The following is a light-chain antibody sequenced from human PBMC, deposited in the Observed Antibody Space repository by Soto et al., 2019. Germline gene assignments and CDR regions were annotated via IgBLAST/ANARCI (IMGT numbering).Light chain of an antibody. CDR2: EGS. J-gene: IGLJ2*01. Sequence: QPVLTQPASVSGSPGQSITISCTGTSSDVGSYNLVSWYQQHPGKAPKLMIYEGSKRPSGVSNRFSGSKSGNTASLTISGLQAEDEADYYCCSYAGSSIPVVFGGGTQLTVL. V-gene: IGLV2-23*01. CDR1: SSDVGSYNL. CDR3: CSYAGSSIPVV.